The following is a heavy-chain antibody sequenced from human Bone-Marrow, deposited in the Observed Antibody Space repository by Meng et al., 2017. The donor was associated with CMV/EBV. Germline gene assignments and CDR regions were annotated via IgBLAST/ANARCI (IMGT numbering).Heavy chain of an antibody. CDR1: GFTFRKFA. J-gene: IGHJ4*02. D-gene: IGHD6-13*01. CDR2: ISGDDDST. CDR3: AKDGSTWYALYYFDS. Sequence: GESLKIPCAASGFTFRKFAMNWVRQAPGKGLEWVSSISGDDDSTYYADSVKGRFTMSRDNSKNTVYLQMNSLRAEDTAIYYCAKDGSTWYALYYFDSWGQGTPVTVSS. V-gene: IGHV3-23*01.